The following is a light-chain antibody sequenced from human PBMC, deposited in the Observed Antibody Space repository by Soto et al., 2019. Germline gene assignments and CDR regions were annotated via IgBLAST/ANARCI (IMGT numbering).Light chain of an antibody. CDR1: QSVSSN. CDR3: QQYNNWPPYT. CDR2: GAS. V-gene: IGKV3D-15*01. J-gene: IGKJ2*01. Sequence: DTVMTQSPATLSVSPGERATLSCRASQSVSSNLAWYQQTPGQAAWLLISGASTRATGTPARFSGSGSGTEFTLTISSLQSEDFAVYYCQQYNNWPPYTFGQGTNLEIK.